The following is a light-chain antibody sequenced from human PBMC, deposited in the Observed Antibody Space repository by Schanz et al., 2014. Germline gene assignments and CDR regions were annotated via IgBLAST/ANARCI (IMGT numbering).Light chain of an antibody. CDR2: DVS. CDR1: SSDVGGYNY. Sequence: QSALTQPPSASGSLGQSVTISCTGTSSDVGGYNYVSWYQHHPGKAPKLMIYDVSKRPSGVSNRFSGSKSGNTASLTISGLQAEDEADYYCSAYTSSSTLVFGGGTKLTVL. J-gene: IGLJ2*01. CDR3: SAYTSSSTLV. V-gene: IGLV2-14*03.